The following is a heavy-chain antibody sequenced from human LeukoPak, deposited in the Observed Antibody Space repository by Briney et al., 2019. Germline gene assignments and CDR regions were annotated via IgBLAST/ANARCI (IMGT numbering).Heavy chain of an antibody. V-gene: IGHV5-51*01. D-gene: IGHD6-19*01. Sequence: GESLKISCKGSGYSFTNYWIAWVRQMPGKGLEWMGIIYPDDSDTRYSPSFQGQVTISADKSIITAYLQWSSLKASDTAMYYCARTGYSSGWYGGFDIWGQGTLVTVSS. CDR2: IYPDDSDT. J-gene: IGHJ3*02. CDR1: GYSFTNYW. CDR3: ARTGYSSGWYGGFDI.